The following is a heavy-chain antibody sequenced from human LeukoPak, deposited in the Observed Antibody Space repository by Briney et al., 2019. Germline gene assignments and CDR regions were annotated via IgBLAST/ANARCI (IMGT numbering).Heavy chain of an antibody. CDR1: GGSFSGYY. J-gene: IGHJ4*02. D-gene: IGHD3-16*01. Sequence: SETLSLTCAVYGGSFSGYYWSWIRQPPGKGLEWIGEINHSGSTNYNPSLKSRVTISVDTSKNQFSLKLSSVTAADTAVYYGVMASGPFDYWGQGTLVTVSS. V-gene: IGHV4-34*01. CDR2: INHSGST. CDR3: VMASGPFDY.